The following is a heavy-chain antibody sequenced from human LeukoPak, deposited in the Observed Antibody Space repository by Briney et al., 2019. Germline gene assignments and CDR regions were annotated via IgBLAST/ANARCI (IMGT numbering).Heavy chain of an antibody. J-gene: IGHJ3*02. Sequence: GGSLRLSCAASGFTFSSYAMSWVRQAPGKGLEWVSAISDSGGSTYYADSVKGRFTISRDNSKNTLYLQMNSLRAEDTAVYYCAKDQGAYGDPRDDAFDIWGQGTMVTVSS. D-gene: IGHD4-17*01. CDR1: GFTFSSYA. CDR3: AKDQGAYGDPRDDAFDI. V-gene: IGHV3-23*01. CDR2: ISDSGGST.